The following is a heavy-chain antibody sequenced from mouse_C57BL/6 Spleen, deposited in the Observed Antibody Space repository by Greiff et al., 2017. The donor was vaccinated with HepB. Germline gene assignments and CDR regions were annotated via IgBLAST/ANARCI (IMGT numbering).Heavy chain of an antibody. D-gene: IGHD1-1*01. V-gene: IGHV1-61*01. Sequence: VQLQQPGAELVRPGSSVKLSCKASGYTFTSYWMDWVKQRPGQGLEWIGNIYPSDSETHYNQKFKDKATLTVDKSSSTAYMQLSSLTSEDSAVYYCARSAGSSDYWGQGTTLTVSS. J-gene: IGHJ2*01. CDR3: ARSAGSSDY. CDR2: IYPSDSET. CDR1: GYTFTSYW.